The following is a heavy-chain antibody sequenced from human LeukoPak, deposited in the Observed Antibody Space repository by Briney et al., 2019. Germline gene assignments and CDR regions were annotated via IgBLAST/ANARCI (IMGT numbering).Heavy chain of an antibody. CDR3: ARGRTVITMVRGVSNYYYYYYMDV. CDR1: GGSISSGSYY. Sequence: SETLSLTCTVSGGSISSGSYYWSWIRQPAGKGLEWIGRIYTSGSTNYNPSLKSRVTISVDTSKNQFSLKLSSVTAADTAVYYCARGRTVITMVRGVSNYYYYYYMDVWGKGTTVTVSS. V-gene: IGHV4-61*02. D-gene: IGHD3-10*01. CDR2: IYTSGST. J-gene: IGHJ6*03.